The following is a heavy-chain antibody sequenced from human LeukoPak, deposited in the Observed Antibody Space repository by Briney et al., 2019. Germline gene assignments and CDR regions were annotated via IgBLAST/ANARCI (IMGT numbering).Heavy chain of an antibody. CDR3: ARDRCSSSSCYFDY. CDR1: GYTFSNYG. D-gene: IGHD2-2*01. CDR2: ISGYNGNT. V-gene: IGHV1-18*01. Sequence: ASVKVSCKTSGYTFSNYGLTWVRQAPGQGLEWVGWISGYNGNTNYAQKVQGRATMTTDTSTSTAYMEPRSLTSDDTAVYYCARDRCSSSSCYFDYWGQGTLVTVSS. J-gene: IGHJ4*02.